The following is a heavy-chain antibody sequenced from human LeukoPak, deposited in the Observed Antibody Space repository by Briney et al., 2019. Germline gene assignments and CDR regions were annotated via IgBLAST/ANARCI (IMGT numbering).Heavy chain of an antibody. CDR1: GYTFSAYY. J-gene: IGHJ4*02. Sequence: GASVKVSCKASGYTFSAYYMHWVRQAPGQGLEWMGWINPSSGGTKYAQKFQGRVTMTRDTSTSTVYMELSSLRSEDTAVYYCARDSADYGDYDYWGQGTLVTVSS. V-gene: IGHV1-2*02. CDR2: INPSSGGT. CDR3: ARDSADYGDYDY. D-gene: IGHD4-17*01.